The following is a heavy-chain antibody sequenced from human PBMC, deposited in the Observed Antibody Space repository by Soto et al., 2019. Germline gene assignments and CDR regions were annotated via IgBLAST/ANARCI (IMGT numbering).Heavy chain of an antibody. Sequence: GESLKISCKGSGYNFTSYWIGCVRQMPGKGLEWMGIIYPGDSDTRYSPSFQGQVTISADKSISNAYLQWSSLKASDTAMYYCARPNIVGGKMASDYWGQGNMVTVSS. D-gene: IGHD1-26*01. J-gene: IGHJ4*02. CDR3: ARPNIVGGKMASDY. V-gene: IGHV5-51*01. CDR2: IYPGDSDT. CDR1: GYNFTSYW.